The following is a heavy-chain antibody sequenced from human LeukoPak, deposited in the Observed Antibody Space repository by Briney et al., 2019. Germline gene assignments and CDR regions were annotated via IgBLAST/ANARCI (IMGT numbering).Heavy chain of an antibody. V-gene: IGHV4-39*01. CDR1: GGSTTSGGHY. CDR2: VYLSGSA. CDR3: ARPGAVAGAFDI. J-gene: IGHJ3*02. Sequence: PSETLSLTCGLSGGSTTSGGHYSGWGRPPPEKSLWWVGGVYLSGSAYSNPSLKSRVTISVDTSKNQFSLKVSSVTAADTAVYYCARPGAVAGAFDIWGQGTMVTVSS. D-gene: IGHD6-19*01.